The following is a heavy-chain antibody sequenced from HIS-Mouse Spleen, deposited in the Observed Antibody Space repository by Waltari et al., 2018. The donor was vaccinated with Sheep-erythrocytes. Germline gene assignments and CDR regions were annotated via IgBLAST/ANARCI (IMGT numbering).Heavy chain of an antibody. V-gene: IGHV3-21*01. CDR1: GFTFSGYT. D-gene: IGHD4-17*01. CDR3: ARVAAVTTYYFDY. J-gene: IGHJ4*02. CDR2: ISSSSSYI. Sequence: EVQLVESGGGLGKRGGSLRLSWAASGFTFSGYTMNCSRQAPGKGLEWVSSISSSSSYIYYADSVKGRFTISRDNAKNSLYLQMNSLRAEDTAVYYCARVAAVTTYYFDYWGQGTLVTVSS.